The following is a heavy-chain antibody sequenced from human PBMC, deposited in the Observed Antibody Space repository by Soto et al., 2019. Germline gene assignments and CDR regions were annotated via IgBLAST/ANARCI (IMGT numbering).Heavy chain of an antibody. CDR2: SRNQANGYST. V-gene: IGHV3-72*01. CDR1: GFTLSDHY. CDR3: ATDRYCSGSTCYTEKNY. J-gene: IGHJ4*02. D-gene: IGHD2-2*02. Sequence: PGGSLRLSCSVSGFTLSDHYIDCVRQAPGKGLEWVGRSRNQANGYSTIYAASVKGRFTISRDNARNSLYLQMNSLRDEDTAVYYCATDRYCSGSTCYTEKNYWGQGTLVTVSS.